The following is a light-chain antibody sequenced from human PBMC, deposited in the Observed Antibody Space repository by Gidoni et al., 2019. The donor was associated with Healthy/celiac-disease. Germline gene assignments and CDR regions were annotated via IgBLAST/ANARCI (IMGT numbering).Light chain of an antibody. Sequence: EIFITPSPATLSVSPGERATLSCRASQSVISNLACYQQKPGQAPRLPIYGASTRATGIPARFSGSGSGTEFTLTISSLQSEDFAVYYCQQYNNWPPWTFGQGTKVEIK. J-gene: IGKJ1*01. CDR3: QQYNNWPPWT. V-gene: IGKV3-15*01. CDR1: QSVISN. CDR2: GAS.